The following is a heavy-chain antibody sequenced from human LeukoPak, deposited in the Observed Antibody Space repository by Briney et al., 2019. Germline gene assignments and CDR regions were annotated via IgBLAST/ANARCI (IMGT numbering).Heavy chain of an antibody. V-gene: IGHV4-30-4*08. CDR1: GFTFSSYA. CDR3: AGFTVVTPEDALDI. D-gene: IGHD4-23*01. CDR2: IYYSGST. Sequence: LRLSCAASGFTFSSYAMSWIRQPPGKGLEWIGYIYYSGSTYYNPSLKSRVTIPVDTSKNQFSLKLSSVTAADTAVYYCAGFTVVTPEDALDIWGQGTMVTVSS. J-gene: IGHJ3*02.